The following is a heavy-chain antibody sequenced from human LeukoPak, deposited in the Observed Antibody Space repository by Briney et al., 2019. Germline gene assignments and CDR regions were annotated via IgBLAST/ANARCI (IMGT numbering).Heavy chain of an antibody. CDR3: AKGGTWVDP. V-gene: IGHV4-4*07. J-gene: IGHJ5*02. CDR2: IYTTGSA. D-gene: IGHD1-26*01. CDR1: GDPISGYF. Sequence: SETLSLTCSVSGDPISGYFWTWVRQPAGKGLEWIGRIYTTGSADYSPSLANRVSMSVEKSKNQFSLTMRSVAATDTAVYYCAKGGTWVDPWGQGTLVIVSS.